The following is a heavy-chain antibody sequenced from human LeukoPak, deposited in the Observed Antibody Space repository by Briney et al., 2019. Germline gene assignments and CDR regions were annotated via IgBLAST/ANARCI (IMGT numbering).Heavy chain of an antibody. CDR1: GYTFTGYY. V-gene: IGHV1-18*04. J-gene: IGHJ4*02. Sequence: ASVKVSCKASGYTFTGYYMHWVRQAPGQGLEWMGWISAYNGNTKYAQKLQGRVTMTTDTSTSTAYMELRSLRSDDTAVYYCARGGWELYFDYWGQGTLVTVSS. CDR3: ARGGWELYFDY. CDR2: ISAYNGNT. D-gene: IGHD1-26*01.